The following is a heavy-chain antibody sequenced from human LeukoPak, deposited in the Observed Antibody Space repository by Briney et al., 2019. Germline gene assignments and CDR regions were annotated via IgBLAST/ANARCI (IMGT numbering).Heavy chain of an antibody. J-gene: IGHJ4*02. Sequence: GGSLRLSCAASGVTFSSYDMSWVRQAPGKGLEWVSAISITVGGTYYADSVKGGFTISRHNSKTTLYLQMNSLSAEDTAVYYCAKRSHMLRSTNPNYYFDHWGQGTLVTVSS. D-gene: IGHD3-10*02. CDR3: AKRSHMLRSTNPNYYFDH. V-gene: IGHV3-23*01. CDR2: ISITVGGT. CDR1: GVTFSSYD.